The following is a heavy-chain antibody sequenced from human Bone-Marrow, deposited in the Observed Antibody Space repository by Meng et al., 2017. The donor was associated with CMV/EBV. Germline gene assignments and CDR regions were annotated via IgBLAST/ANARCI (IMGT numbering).Heavy chain of an antibody. CDR2: INPSGGST. V-gene: IGHV1-46*01. D-gene: IGHD3-3*01. CDR3: AIPTYDFWSGYSSFDY. Sequence: ASVKVSCKASGYTFTSYYMHWVRQAPGQGLEWMGIINPSGGSTSYAQKFQGRVTMTRDTSTSTVYMELSSLRSEDTAVYYCAIPTYDFWSGYSSFDYWGQRTLVTVSS. CDR1: GYTFTSYY. J-gene: IGHJ4*02.